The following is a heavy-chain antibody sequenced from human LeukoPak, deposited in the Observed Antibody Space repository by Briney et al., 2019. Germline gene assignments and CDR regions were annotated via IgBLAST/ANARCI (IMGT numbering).Heavy chain of an antibody. J-gene: IGHJ6*03. CDR1: GFTFSSYG. CDR3: AKGSKLLLITRDHYMAV. CDR2: IRHDGSNR. D-gene: IGHD3-3*01. Sequence: GGSLRLTCAASGFTFSSYGMHWVRQAPGKGLEWVAFIRHDGSNRYYADSVKGRFTISRDNSKNTLYLQMNSLRAGDTAEYYCAKGSKLLLITRDHYMAVWGKGTTVTISS. V-gene: IGHV3-30*02.